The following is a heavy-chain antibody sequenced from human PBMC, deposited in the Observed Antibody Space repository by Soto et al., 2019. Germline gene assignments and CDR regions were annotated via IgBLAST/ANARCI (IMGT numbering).Heavy chain of an antibody. CDR1: GYTFTSYD. D-gene: IGHD3-10*01. V-gene: IGHV1-8*01. Sequence: QVQLVQSGAEVKKPGASVKVSCKASGYTFTSYDINWVRQATGQGLEWMGWMNPNSGNTGYAQKFQGRVTMTRNTSISTAYMELSSMRSEDTAVYYCAARPIWFGESDDAFDIWGQGTMVTVSS. CDR2: MNPNSGNT. CDR3: AARPIWFGESDDAFDI. J-gene: IGHJ3*02.